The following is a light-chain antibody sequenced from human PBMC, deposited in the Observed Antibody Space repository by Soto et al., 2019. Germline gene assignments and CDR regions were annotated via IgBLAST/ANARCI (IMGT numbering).Light chain of an antibody. CDR3: QQYGDSPFT. CDR2: GAS. Sequence: EIVLTQSPGTLSLSPRERATLSCRASQSIFNNYLAWYQQKPGQAPRLLVYGASFRATGIPDRFSGSGSGTDFTLTISRLEPEDFAVYYCQQYGDSPFTLGQGTRLEIK. CDR1: QSIFNNY. V-gene: IGKV3-20*01. J-gene: IGKJ2*01.